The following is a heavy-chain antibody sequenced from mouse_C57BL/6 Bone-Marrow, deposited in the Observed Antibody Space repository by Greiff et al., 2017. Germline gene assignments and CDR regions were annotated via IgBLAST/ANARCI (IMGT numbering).Heavy chain of an antibody. CDR2: ISGGGGNT. D-gene: IGHD1-1*01. V-gene: IGHV5-9*01. CDR3: SRQVTTVLATKYFDV. J-gene: IGHJ1*03. Sequence: EVHLVESGGGLVKPGGSLKLSCAASGFTFSSYTMPWVRQTPEKRLQWVAAISGGGGNTYYPDSVKGRFTISRDNDKNILYLQMSSWRSYDAALYYCSRQVTTVLATKYFDVWGTGTTVTVSS. CDR1: GFTFSSYT.